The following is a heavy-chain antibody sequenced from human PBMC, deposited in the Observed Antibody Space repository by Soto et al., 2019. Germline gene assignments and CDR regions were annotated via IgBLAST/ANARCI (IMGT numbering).Heavy chain of an antibody. CDR3: ARDRLHRSYYYGSGRYKFDC. Sequence: QVQLVQSGAEVKKPGSSVKVSCKASGGTFSSYAISWVRQAPGQGLEWVGGIIPICGTANYAQKFQGRVMIAADKDTSTAYMALSSLSSEDTGVYFCARDRLHRSYYYGSGRYKFDCWGQGPLVTVSS. V-gene: IGHV1-69*06. D-gene: IGHD3-10*01. CDR1: GGTFSSYA. J-gene: IGHJ4*02. CDR2: IIPICGTA.